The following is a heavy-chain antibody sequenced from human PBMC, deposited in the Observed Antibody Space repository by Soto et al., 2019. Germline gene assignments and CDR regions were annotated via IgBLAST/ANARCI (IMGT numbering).Heavy chain of an antibody. CDR2: TYYRSKWYN. CDR1: GDSVSSNSAA. Sequence: SQTLSLTCAISGDSVSSNSAAWNWIRQSPSRGLEWLGRTYYRSKWYNDYAVSVKSRITINPDTSKNQFSLQLNSVTPEDTAVYYCARDWGLVLWFGELLDSHYGMDVWGQGTTVTVSS. J-gene: IGHJ6*02. V-gene: IGHV6-1*01. D-gene: IGHD3-10*01. CDR3: ARDWGLVLWFGELLDSHYGMDV.